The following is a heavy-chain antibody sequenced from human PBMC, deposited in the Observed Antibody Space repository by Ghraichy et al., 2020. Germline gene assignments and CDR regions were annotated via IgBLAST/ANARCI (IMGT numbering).Heavy chain of an antibody. Sequence: GGSLRLSCAASGFTFSSYAMHWVRQAPGKGLEWVAVISYDGSNKYYADSVKGRFTISRDNSKNTLYLQMNSLRAEDTAVYYCARVDESLAVTYDYYGMDVWGQGTTVTVSS. D-gene: IGHD4-17*01. CDR2: ISYDGSNK. V-gene: IGHV3-30-3*01. CDR3: ARVDESLAVTYDYYGMDV. CDR1: GFTFSSYA. J-gene: IGHJ6*02.